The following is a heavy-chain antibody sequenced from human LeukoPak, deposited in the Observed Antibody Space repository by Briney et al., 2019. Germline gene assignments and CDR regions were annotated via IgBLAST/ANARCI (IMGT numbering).Heavy chain of an antibody. CDR2: ISGSGGST. V-gene: IGHV3-23*01. D-gene: IGHD3-22*01. J-gene: IGHJ4*02. Sequence: PGGSLRLSCAASGFTFSSYAMSCVRQAPGKGLEWVSAISGSGGSTYYADSVKGRFTISRDNSKNTLYLQMNSLRAEDTAVYYCAKDITMIVVVTGDYWGQGTLVTVSS. CDR1: GFTFSSYA. CDR3: AKDITMIVVVTGDY.